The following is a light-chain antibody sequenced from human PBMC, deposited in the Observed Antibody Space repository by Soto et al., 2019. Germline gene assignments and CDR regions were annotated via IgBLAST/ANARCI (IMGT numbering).Light chain of an antibody. V-gene: IGKV3-15*01. CDR1: QSVTSK. CDR3: QQYNNWPPIT. J-gene: IGKJ5*01. Sequence: EIVMTQSPATLSLSPGERATLSCRASQSVTSKLAWLQQKPGQAPRLLIYDASTRPTGTPARFIGSGSGTEFTLTITSLQSEDFAVYYCQQYNNWPPITFGQGTRLDIK. CDR2: DAS.